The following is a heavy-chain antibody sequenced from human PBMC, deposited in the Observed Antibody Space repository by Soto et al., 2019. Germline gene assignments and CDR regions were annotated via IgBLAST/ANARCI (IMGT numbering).Heavy chain of an antibody. Sequence: QVQLVESGGGVVQPGRSLRLSCAASGFTFSSYVIHWVSEAPGKGLEWVAVIAYDVRNKYYSDSVKARFTISRDNSKNTLYLQMNSLRTEDTAVYYCARELERVFDYWGQGTLVTVSS. CDR2: IAYDVRNK. J-gene: IGHJ4*02. V-gene: IGHV3-30*04. CDR3: ARELERVFDY. D-gene: IGHD1-1*01. CDR1: GFTFSSYV.